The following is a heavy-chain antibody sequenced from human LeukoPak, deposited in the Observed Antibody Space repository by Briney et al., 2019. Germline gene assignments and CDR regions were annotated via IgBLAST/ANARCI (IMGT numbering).Heavy chain of an antibody. CDR2: ISAYNGHT. J-gene: IGHJ6*03. Sequence: ASVTVSCKASVYTFTRYGFSWVRQAPGQRLEGMGWISAYNGHTNYTQKLQGRVTMTTDTSTSTAYMELRSLRSDDTAVYFCVRDGHRLYDYYYYYMDVWGKGTTVTVSS. CDR1: VYTFTRYG. D-gene: IGHD2-2*02. V-gene: IGHV1-18*01. CDR3: VRDGHRLYDYYYYYMDV.